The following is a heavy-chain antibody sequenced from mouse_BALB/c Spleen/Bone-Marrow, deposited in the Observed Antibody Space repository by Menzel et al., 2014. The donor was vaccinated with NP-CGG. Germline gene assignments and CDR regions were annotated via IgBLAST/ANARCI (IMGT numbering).Heavy chain of an antibody. J-gene: IGHJ2*01. CDR3: GRGDY. Sequence: EVMLVESGGGLVQPGGSRKLSCAASGFTFSSFAMHWIRQAPEKGLEWVAFISSGSNIIHYADTVKGRFTISRDNPKNTLVLQMTSLRSEDTAMYYCGRGDYWGQGTTLTVSS. CDR2: ISSGSNII. CDR1: GFTFSSFA. V-gene: IGHV5-17*02.